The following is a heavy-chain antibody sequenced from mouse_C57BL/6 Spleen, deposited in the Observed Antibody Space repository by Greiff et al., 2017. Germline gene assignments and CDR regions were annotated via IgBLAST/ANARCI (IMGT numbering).Heavy chain of an antibody. CDR1: GYAFSSYW. CDR3: ARVPLLRSLYYAMDY. CDR2: IYPGGGDT. J-gene: IGHJ4*01. Sequence: QVQLQQSGAELVKPGASVKISCKASGYAFSSYWMNWVKQRPGKGLEWIGQIYPGGGDTNYNGKFKGKATLTADKSSSTAYMQLSSLTSEDSAVYFCARVPLLRSLYYAMDYWGQGTSVTVSS. D-gene: IGHD1-1*01. V-gene: IGHV1-80*01.